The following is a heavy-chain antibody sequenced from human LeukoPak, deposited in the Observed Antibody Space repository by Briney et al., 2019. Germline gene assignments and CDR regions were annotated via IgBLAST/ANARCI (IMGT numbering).Heavy chain of an antibody. CDR1: GFTFSSYG. CDR2: IWYDGSNE. CDR3: ARDRSAVTANAIWSRYFDL. V-gene: IGHV3-33*01. D-gene: IGHD2-21*02. Sequence: GSLRLSCAASGFTFSSYGMHWVRQAPGKGLEWVAVIWYDGSNEYYADSVKGRFTISRDNSKNTLYLQMNSLRVEDTAVYYCARDRSAVTANAIWSRYFDLWGQGTPVTVSS. J-gene: IGHJ5*02.